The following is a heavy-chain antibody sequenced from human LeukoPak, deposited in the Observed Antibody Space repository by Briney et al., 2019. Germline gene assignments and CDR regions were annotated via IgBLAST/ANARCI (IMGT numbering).Heavy chain of an antibody. CDR1: GFTFSSYA. D-gene: IGHD3-22*01. J-gene: IGHJ6*02. V-gene: IGHV3-23*01. CDR3: AKGAGDDSSGYYYYYGMDV. Sequence: PGGSLRLSCAASGFTFSSYAMSWVRQAPGKGLEWVSAISGSGGSTYYADSVKGRFTISRDNSKNTLYLQMNSLRAEDTAVYYCAKGAGDDSSGYYYYYGMDVWGQGTTVTVSS. CDR2: ISGSGGST.